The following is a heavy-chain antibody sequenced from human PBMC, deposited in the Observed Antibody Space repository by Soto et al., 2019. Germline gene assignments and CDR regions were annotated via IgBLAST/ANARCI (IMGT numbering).Heavy chain of an antibody. CDR3: ARDQGILGYCSSTSCAARYFDL. CDR2: IYYSGST. Sequence: QVQLQESGPGLVKPSETLSLTCTVSGGSISSYYWSWIRQPPGKGLEWIGYIYYSGSTNYNPSLKSRVTISVDTSKNQFSLKLSSVTAADTAVYYCARDQGILGYCSSTSCAARYFDLWGRGTLVTVSS. V-gene: IGHV4-59*01. J-gene: IGHJ2*01. D-gene: IGHD2-2*01. CDR1: GGSISSYY.